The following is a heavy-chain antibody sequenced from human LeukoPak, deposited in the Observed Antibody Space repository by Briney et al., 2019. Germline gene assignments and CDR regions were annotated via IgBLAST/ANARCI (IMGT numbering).Heavy chain of an antibody. CDR2: IIPIFGTA. CDR3: ARAATYANWFDP. Sequence: ASVKVSCKASGDTFTSYAISWVRQAPGQGLEWMGRIIPIFGTANYAQKFQGRVTITTDESTSTAYMELRSLRSEDTAVYYCARAATYANWFDPWGQGTLVTVS. D-gene: IGHD2-8*01. V-gene: IGHV1-69*05. J-gene: IGHJ5*02. CDR1: GDTFTSYA.